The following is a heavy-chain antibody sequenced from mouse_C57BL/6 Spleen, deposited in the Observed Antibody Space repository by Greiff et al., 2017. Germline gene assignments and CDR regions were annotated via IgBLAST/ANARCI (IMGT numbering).Heavy chain of an antibody. CDR1: GYAFSSYW. J-gene: IGHJ2*01. V-gene: IGHV1-80*01. CDR3: ARGYYGSSPHFDY. Sequence: QVQLQQSGAELVKPGASVKISCKASGYAFSSYWMNWVKQRPGKGLEWIGQIYPGDGDTNYNGKFKGKATLTADKSYSTAYMQLSSLTSEDSAVYFCARGYYGSSPHFDYWGQGTTLTVSS. D-gene: IGHD1-1*01. CDR2: IYPGDGDT.